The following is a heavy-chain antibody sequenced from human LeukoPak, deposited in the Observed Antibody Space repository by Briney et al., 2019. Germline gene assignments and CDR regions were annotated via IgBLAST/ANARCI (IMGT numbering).Heavy chain of an antibody. V-gene: IGHV3-64*01. CDR1: GFTFSSYV. CDR2: ISSNGGST. D-gene: IGHD3-22*01. J-gene: IGHJ4*02. CDR3: ARGGQSKYDSSGYLNYFDY. Sequence: GGSLRLSCAASGFTFSSYVMYWVRQAPGKGLEYVSSISSNGGSTCYANSVKGRFTISRDNSKNTLYLQMGSLRAEDMAVYYCARGGQSKYDSSGYLNYFDYWGQGTLVTVSS.